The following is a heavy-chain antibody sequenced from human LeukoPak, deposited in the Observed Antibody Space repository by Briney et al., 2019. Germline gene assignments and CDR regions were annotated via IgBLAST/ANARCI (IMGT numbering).Heavy chain of an antibody. CDR3: AKGSPPGD. Sequence: GGSLRLSCAASGFTFSDYYMTWIRRAPGKGLEWISYISTTSGFTNYADSVRGRFTISRDNAKNSLFLQMNTLRAEDTAMYYCAKGSPPGDWGQGTLVTVSS. CDR2: ISTTSGFT. D-gene: IGHD3-16*01. J-gene: IGHJ1*01. CDR1: GFTFSDYY. V-gene: IGHV3-11*05.